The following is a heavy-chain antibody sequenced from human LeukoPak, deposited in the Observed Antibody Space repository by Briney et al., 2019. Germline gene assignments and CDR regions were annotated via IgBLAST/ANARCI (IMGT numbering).Heavy chain of an antibody. V-gene: IGHV3-11*03. CDR3: ASVNPYYFDY. CDR1: GLSFSDHY. CDR2: ISGSSSDT. J-gene: IGHJ4*02. Sequence: GGSLRLSCVASGLSFSDHYMYWIRQAPGKGLEWVSFISGSSSDTNYADSVKGRFTISRDNAKNSLYLQMNSLRADDTAVYYCASVNPYYFDYWGQGTLVTVSS.